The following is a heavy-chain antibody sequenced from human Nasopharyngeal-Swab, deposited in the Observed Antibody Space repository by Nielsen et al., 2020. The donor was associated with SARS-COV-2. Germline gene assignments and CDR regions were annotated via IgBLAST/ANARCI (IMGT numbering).Heavy chain of an antibody. CDR3: ATAFGVTMISPCNY. CDR2: ISSSSSYI. Sequence: GESLKISCAASGFTFSSYSMNWVCQAPGKGLEWVSSISSSSSYIYYADSVKGRFTISRDNAKNSLYLQMNSLRAEDTAVYYCATAFGVTMISPCNYWGQGTLVTVSS. D-gene: IGHD3-22*01. J-gene: IGHJ4*02. V-gene: IGHV3-21*01. CDR1: GFTFSSYS.